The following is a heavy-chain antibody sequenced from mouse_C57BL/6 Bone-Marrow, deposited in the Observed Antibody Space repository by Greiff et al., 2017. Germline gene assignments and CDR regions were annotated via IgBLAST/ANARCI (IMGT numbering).Heavy chain of an antibody. Sequence: SGAELVRPGASVKLSCTASGFNIKDDYMHWVKQRPEQGLEWIGWIDPENGDTEYASQFPGKATITADTSSNTAYLQLSSLTSEDTAVYYGTPITTVVADWYFDVWGTGTTVTVSS. J-gene: IGHJ1*03. D-gene: IGHD1-1*01. CDR2: IDPENGDT. CDR1: GFNIKDDY. V-gene: IGHV14-4*01. CDR3: TPITTVVADWYFDV.